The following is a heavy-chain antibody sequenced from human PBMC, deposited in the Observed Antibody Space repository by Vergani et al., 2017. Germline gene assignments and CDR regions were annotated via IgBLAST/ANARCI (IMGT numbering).Heavy chain of an antibody. J-gene: IGHJ6*03. CDR1: GSSISSGDHC. V-gene: IGHV4-31*11. D-gene: IGHD5-18*01. Sequence: QVQLQESGPGVVKPSQTLSLTCAVSGSSISSGDHCWTWIRQRPGKGLEWLGYIFYIGTTYDNPSLRSRLTISVDTSQNQFSLTLRSVTAADTAVYYCARVDTQVPATSHFYYMDVWGKGTTVVVSS. CDR2: IFYIGTT. CDR3: ARVDTQVPATSHFYYMDV.